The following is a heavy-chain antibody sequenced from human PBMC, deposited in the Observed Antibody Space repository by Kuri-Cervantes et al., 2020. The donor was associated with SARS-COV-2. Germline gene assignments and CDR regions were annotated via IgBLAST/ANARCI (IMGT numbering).Heavy chain of an antibody. Sequence: GESLKISCAASGFTFSSYGMHWVRQAPGKGLEWVAVIWYDGSNKYYADSVKGRFTISRDNSKNTLYLQMNSLRAEDTAVYYCARCAFTDYSNYYYYYNGMDVWGQGTTVTVSS. CDR2: IWYDGSNK. CDR3: ARCAFTDYSNYYYYYNGMDV. V-gene: IGHV3-33*01. CDR1: GFTFSSYG. J-gene: IGHJ6*02. D-gene: IGHD4-11*01.